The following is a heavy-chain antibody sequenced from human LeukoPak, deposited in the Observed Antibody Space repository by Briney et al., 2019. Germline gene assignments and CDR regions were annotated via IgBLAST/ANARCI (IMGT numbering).Heavy chain of an antibody. CDR3: ARVGLLWFGELLSPYYYYGMDV. Sequence: GRSLRLSCAASGFTFSSYGMHWVRQAPGKGLEWVAVIWYDGSNKYYADSVKGRFTISRDNSKNTLYLQMNSLRAEDTAVYYCARVGLLWFGELLSPYYYYGMDVWGQGTTVTVSS. CDR2: IWYDGSNK. CDR1: GFTFSSYG. J-gene: IGHJ6*02. V-gene: IGHV3-33*08. D-gene: IGHD3-10*01.